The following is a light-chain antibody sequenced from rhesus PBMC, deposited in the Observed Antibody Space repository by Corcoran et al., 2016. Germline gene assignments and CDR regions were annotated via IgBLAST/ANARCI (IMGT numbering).Light chain of an antibody. CDR2: KAS. V-gene: IGKV1-22*01. CDR1: QGISTW. J-gene: IGKJ3*01. CDR3: QQYSSRPFT. Sequence: DIQMTQSPSSLSASVGDTVTITCRASQGISTWLAWYQQKPGKAPKLWIDKASRLQSGVPSRFSGSGSGTDFTLTISSLQSEDVGTYYCQQYSSRPFTFGPGTKLDIK.